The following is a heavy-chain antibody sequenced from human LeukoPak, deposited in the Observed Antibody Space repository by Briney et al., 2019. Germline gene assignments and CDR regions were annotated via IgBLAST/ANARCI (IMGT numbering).Heavy chain of an antibody. J-gene: IGHJ3*02. V-gene: IGHV3-11*04. CDR2: ISSSGSTI. CDR3: ARRLGRNSIAARGGAFDI. D-gene: IGHD6-6*01. Sequence: GGSLRLSCAASGFTFSDYYMSWIRQAPGKGLEWVSYISSSGSTIYYADSVKGRFTISRDNAKNSLYLQMNSLRAEDTAVYYCARRLGRNSIAARGGAFDIWGQGTMVTVSS. CDR1: GFTFSDYY.